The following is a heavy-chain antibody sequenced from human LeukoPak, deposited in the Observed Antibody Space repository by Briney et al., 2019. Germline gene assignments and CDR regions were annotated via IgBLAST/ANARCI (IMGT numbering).Heavy chain of an antibody. V-gene: IGHV3-53*01. J-gene: IGHJ5*02. CDR1: GLDVSGTY. Sequence: GSLRLPCVSSGLDVSGTYMSWIRQAPGKGLEWVSTAFVGGDTYYADSVEGRFTLSKDISTNAMYLQMDGLRPEDTAVYFCARDQLDHWGQGALVSVSP. CDR3: ARDQLDH. CDR2: AFVGGDT.